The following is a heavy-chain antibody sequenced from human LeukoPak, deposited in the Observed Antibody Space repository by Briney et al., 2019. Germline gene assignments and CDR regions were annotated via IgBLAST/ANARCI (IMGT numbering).Heavy chain of an antibody. D-gene: IGHD6-13*01. CDR3: ARDTRAAAGLDY. CDR2: ISAYNGNT. CDR1: GYTFTSYG. J-gene: IGHJ4*02. V-gene: IGHV1-18*01. Sequence: ASVKVSCKASGYTFTSYGISWVRQAPGQGLEWMGWISAYNGNTNYAQKLQGRVTMTRDMSTSTVYMELSSLRSEDTAVYYCARDTRAAAGLDYWGQGTLVTVSS.